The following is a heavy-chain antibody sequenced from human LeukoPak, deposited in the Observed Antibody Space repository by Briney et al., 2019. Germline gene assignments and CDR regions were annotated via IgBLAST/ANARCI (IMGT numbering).Heavy chain of an antibody. D-gene: IGHD6-6*01. Sequence: GASVKVSCKPSGYTFTSYGISWVRQAPGQGLEWMGIINPTGGSTTYAQKFQGRVTMTRDTSTSTVYMELSSLRSDDTAVYYCARTAARRFDYWGQGTLVTVSS. CDR1: GYTFTSYG. J-gene: IGHJ4*02. CDR2: INPTGGST. CDR3: ARTAARRFDY. V-gene: IGHV1-46*01.